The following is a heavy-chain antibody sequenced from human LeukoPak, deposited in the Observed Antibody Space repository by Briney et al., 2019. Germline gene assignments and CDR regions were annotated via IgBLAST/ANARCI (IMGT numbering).Heavy chain of an antibody. V-gene: IGHV1-18*04. J-gene: IGHJ6*04. CDR3: ARVYYGSGSYYVAYYGMDV. CDR1: GYTFTSYG. Sequence: GASVKVSCKASGYTFTSYGISWVRQAPGQGLEWMGWISAYNGNTNYAQKLQGRVTMTTDTSTSAAYMELGSLRSDDTAVYYCARVYYGSGSYYVAYYGMDVWGKGTTVTVSS. CDR2: ISAYNGNT. D-gene: IGHD3-10*01.